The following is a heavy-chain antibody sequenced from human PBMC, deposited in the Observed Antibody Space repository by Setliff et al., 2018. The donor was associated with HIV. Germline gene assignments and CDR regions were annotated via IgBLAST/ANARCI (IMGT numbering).Heavy chain of an antibody. D-gene: IGHD1-7*01. Sequence: SETLSLTCAVYGGSFSDYYWSWVRQPPGKGLEWIGEIYHSGSTYYNPSLKSRVTVSVDTSKNQFSLKLSSVSAADTAVYYCARSAWNYPFDFWGQGTLVTVSS. CDR3: ARSAWNYPFDF. J-gene: IGHJ4*02. CDR2: IYHSGST. CDR1: GGSFSDYY. V-gene: IGHV4-34*09.